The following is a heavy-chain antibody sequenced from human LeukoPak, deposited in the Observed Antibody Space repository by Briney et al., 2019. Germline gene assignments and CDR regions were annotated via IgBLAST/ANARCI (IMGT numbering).Heavy chain of an antibody. CDR2: ISGSGGST. D-gene: IGHD4-17*01. CDR3: AKGKLRSYYFDY. V-gene: IGHV3-23*01. Sequence: PGGSLRLSCAASGFTFSSYAMSWVRQAPGKGLGWVSAISGSGGSTYYADSVKGRFTISRDNSKNTLYLQMNSLRAEDTAVYYCAKGKLRSYYFDYWGQGTLVTVSS. CDR1: GFTFSSYA. J-gene: IGHJ4*02.